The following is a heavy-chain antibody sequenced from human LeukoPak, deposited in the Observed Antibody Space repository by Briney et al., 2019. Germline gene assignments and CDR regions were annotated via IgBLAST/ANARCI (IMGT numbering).Heavy chain of an antibody. V-gene: IGHV4-4*09. CDR2: IYTSGST. Sequence: SETLSLTCTVSGGSISSYYWSWIRQPPGKGLEWIGYIYTSGSTNYNPSLKSRVTISVDTSKNQFSPKLSSVTAADTAVYYCARRRGIAAAGVWFDPWGQGTLVTVSS. D-gene: IGHD6-13*01. J-gene: IGHJ5*02. CDR3: ARRRGIAAAGVWFDP. CDR1: GGSISSYY.